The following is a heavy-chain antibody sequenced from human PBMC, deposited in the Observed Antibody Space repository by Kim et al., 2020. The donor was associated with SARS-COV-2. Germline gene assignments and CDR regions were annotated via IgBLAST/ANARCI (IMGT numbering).Heavy chain of an antibody. CDR2: T. V-gene: IGHV4-39*07. Sequence: TYYNPSLKSRVTISVDTSKNQFSLKLSSVTAADTAVYYCARGKIGTTVTVWGQGTLVTISS. J-gene: IGHJ4*02. D-gene: IGHD4-17*01. CDR3: ARGKIGTTVTV.